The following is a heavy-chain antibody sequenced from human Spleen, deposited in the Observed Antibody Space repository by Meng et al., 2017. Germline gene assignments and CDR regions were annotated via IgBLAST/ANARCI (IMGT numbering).Heavy chain of an antibody. CDR1: GFTFSSYA. Sequence: GESLKISCAASGFTFSSYAMHWVRQAPGKGLEWVAVISYDGSNKYYTDSVKGRFTISRDDSKNTLYVQMNSLRPEDTAVYYCAKDRDDYGDYHSWFDPWGQGTLVTVSS. CDR2: ISYDGSNK. CDR3: AKDRDDYGDYHSWFDP. J-gene: IGHJ5*02. D-gene: IGHD4-17*01. V-gene: IGHV3-30*10.